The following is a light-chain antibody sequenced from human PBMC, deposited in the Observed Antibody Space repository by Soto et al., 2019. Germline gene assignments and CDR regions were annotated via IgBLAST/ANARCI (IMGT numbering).Light chain of an antibody. V-gene: IGLV2-14*01. CDR2: EVN. Sequence: QSALTQPASVSGSPGQSITISCTGTSSDVGGYNFVSWYQQHPGKAPKLMIYEVNNRPSGVSNRFSGSKSGNTASLTISGLQAEDEADYYCATWEDNLTARVFGGGTQLTVL. J-gene: IGLJ3*02. CDR3: ATWEDNLTARV. CDR1: SSDVGGYNF.